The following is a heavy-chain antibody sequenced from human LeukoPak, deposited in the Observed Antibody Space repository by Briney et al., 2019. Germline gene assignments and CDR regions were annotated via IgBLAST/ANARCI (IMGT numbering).Heavy chain of an antibody. CDR2: ISAYNGNT. Sequence: ASVKVSCKASGYTVTSYGISWVRQAPGQGLEWMGWISAYNGNTNYAQKLQGRVTMTTDTSTSTAYMELRSLRSDDTAVYYCARAHLTIFGVNWFDPWGQGTLVTVSS. D-gene: IGHD3-3*01. CDR3: ARAHLTIFGVNWFDP. J-gene: IGHJ5*02. V-gene: IGHV1-18*01. CDR1: GYTVTSYG.